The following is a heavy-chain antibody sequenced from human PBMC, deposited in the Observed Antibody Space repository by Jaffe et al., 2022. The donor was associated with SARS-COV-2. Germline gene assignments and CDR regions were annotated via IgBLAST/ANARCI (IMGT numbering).Heavy chain of an antibody. J-gene: IGHJ3*01. Sequence: QGQLMESGGGVVQPGGSLRLSCAASGFRFSRDPMHWVRQAPGKGLEWVALISHDGSNSYHTNSVKGRFTISRDNYSDTLHLTMHNLTVDDTAVYFCARTTVTDTRTYAFDLWGQGTKVIVSS. CDR1: GFRFSRDP. V-gene: IGHV3-30*14. CDR3: ARTTVTDTRTYAFDL. CDR2: ISHDGSNS. D-gene: IGHD4-17*01.